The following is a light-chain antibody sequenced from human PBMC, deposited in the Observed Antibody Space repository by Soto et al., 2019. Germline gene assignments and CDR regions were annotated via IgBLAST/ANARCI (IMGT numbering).Light chain of an antibody. J-gene: IGLJ1*01. Sequence: QSVLTQPASVSGSPGQSITISCTGTSSDVGSYNFVSWYQQYPGKAPKLMIYEGTKRPSGVSNRFSGSKSGNTASLTISGLQAKDEADYYCFSYAGSTYVFGTGTKVTVL. CDR1: SSDVGSYNF. CDR3: FSYAGSTYV. V-gene: IGLV2-23*01. CDR2: EGT.